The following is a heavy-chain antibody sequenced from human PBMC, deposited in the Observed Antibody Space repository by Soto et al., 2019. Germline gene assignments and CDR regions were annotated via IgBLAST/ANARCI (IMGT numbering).Heavy chain of an antibody. D-gene: IGHD3-16*02. Sequence: QVTLKESGPVLVNPTETLTLTCTVSGFSLNDARVGVSWIRQSPGRALEWLAHIFSNDEKSYSTSLFNRLTISKDTSKSQVVLMMTNMGPVDTATYFCARIQDYVWGSYPYDVWGQGSLVTVSS. V-gene: IGHV2-26*01. CDR1: GFSLNDARVG. CDR2: IFSNDEK. J-gene: IGHJ4*02. CDR3: ARIQDYVWGSYPYDV.